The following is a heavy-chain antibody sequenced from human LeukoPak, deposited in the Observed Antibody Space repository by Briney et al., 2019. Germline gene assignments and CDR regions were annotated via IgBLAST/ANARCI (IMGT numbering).Heavy chain of an antibody. CDR2: ISAYNGNT. D-gene: IGHD3-3*01. V-gene: IGHV1-18*01. J-gene: IGHJ6*03. CDR1: GYTFTIYG. Sequence: GASVKVSCKASGYTFTIYGISWVRQAPGQGLEWMGWISAYNGNTNYAQKLQGRVTMTTDTSTSTAYMELRSLRSDDTAVYYCARDSTGSYDFWSGYSKYYYYYYMDVWGKGTTVTVSS. CDR3: ARDSTGSYDFWSGYSKYYYYYYMDV.